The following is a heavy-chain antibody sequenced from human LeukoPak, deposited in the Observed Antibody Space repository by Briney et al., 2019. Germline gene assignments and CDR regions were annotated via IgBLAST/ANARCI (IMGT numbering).Heavy chain of an antibody. CDR2: ISGSGGST. CDR3: AKRVVVGACSGPAHFDY. J-gene: IGHJ4*02. CDR1: GFTYCTYG. D-gene: IGHD3-10*02. Sequence: GGSLRLSCAASGFTYCTYGMSWVRQAPGKGLEWVSAISGSGGSTYYADSVKGRFTISRDNSKNTLYLQMDSLRAEDTAVYYCAKRVVVGACSGPAHFDYWGQGTLVTVSS. V-gene: IGHV3-23*01.